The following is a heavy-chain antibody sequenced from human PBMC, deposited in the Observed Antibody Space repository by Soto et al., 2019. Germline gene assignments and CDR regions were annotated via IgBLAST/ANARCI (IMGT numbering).Heavy chain of an antibody. CDR1: GFTFSSYG. CDR3: ARDGHDYSNYENWFDP. D-gene: IGHD4-4*01. CDR2: IWYDGSNK. J-gene: IGHJ5*02. V-gene: IGHV3-33*01. Sequence: PGGSLRLSCAASGFTFSSYGMHWVRQAPGKGLEWVAVIWYDGSNKYYADSVKGRFTISRDNSKNTLYLQMNSLRAEDTAVYYCARDGHDYSNYENWFDPWGQGTLVTVSS.